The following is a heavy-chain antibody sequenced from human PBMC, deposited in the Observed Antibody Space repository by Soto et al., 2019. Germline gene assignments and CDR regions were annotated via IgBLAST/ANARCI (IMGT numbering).Heavy chain of an antibody. CDR2: ISYDGSNK. Sequence: PGGSRRLSCAASGFTFSGYAMHGVRQAPGKGLEWVAVISYDGSNKYYADSVKGRFTISRDNSKNTLYLQMNSLRAEDTAVYYCARVRGDPDAFDIWGQGTMVTV. CDR1: GFTFSGYA. J-gene: IGHJ3*02. V-gene: IGHV3-30-3*01. D-gene: IGHD2-21*02. CDR3: ARVRGDPDAFDI.